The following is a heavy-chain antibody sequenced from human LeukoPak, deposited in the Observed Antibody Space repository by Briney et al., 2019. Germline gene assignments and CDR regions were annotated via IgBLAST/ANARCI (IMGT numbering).Heavy chain of an antibody. CDR2: ISSSSSYI. J-gene: IGHJ4*02. D-gene: IGHD2-2*01. Sequence: GGSLRLSCAASGFTFSSYSMNWVRQAPGKGLEWVSSISSSSSYIYYADSVKGRFTISRDNAKNSLYLQMNSLRAEDTAVYYCARERITTVPAAPFDYWGQGTLVTVSS. CDR1: GFTFSSYS. V-gene: IGHV3-21*01. CDR3: ARERITTVPAAPFDY.